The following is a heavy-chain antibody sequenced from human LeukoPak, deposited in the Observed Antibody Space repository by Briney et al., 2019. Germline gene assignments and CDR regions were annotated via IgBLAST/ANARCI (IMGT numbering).Heavy chain of an antibody. D-gene: IGHD3-22*01. CDR2: IYYSGST. V-gene: IGHV4-59*01. CDR3: AREHYDSSGYSDAFDI. J-gene: IGHJ3*02. CDR1: GGSIRSYY. Sequence: SETLSLTCTVSGGSIRSYYWGWLRQPPGKGLEWIGYIYYSGSTNYNPSLKSRVTVSVDTSKNQFSLKLSSVTAADTAVYYCAREHYDSSGYSDAFDIWGQGTMVTVSS.